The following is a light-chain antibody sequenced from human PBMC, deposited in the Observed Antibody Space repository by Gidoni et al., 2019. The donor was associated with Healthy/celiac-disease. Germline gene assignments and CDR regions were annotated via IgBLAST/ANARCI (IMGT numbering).Light chain of an antibody. CDR3: QQRSNWLIT. CDR1: QSVSSY. V-gene: IGKV3-11*01. Sequence: EIVLTQSPATLSLSPGERATLSCRASQSVSSYLAWYQQKPGQAPRLLIYDASNRATGIPARFSGSGSGTDFTLTISSLEPEDFAVYYCQQRSNWLITFGXGTRLEIK. CDR2: DAS. J-gene: IGKJ5*01.